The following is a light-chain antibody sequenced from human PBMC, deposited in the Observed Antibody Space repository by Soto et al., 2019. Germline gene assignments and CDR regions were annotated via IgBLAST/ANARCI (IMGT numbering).Light chain of an antibody. J-gene: IGLJ3*02. Sequence: QSALTQPPSASGTPGQRVTISCSGSSSNIGNNYVYWYHQLPGTAPKLLIYTDNQRPSGVPDRFSGSKSGTSASLAISGLRSEDAADYYCAAWDGSLSGWVFGGGTKVPS. CDR3: AAWDGSLSGWV. CDR2: TDN. V-gene: IGLV1-47*02. CDR1: SSNIGNNY.